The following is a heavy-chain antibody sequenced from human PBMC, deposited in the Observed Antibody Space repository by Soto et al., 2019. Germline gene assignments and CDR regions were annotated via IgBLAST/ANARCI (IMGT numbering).Heavy chain of an antibody. CDR2: ISAYNGNT. V-gene: IGHV1-18*01. D-gene: IGHD3-16*01. Sequence: QVQLVQSGAEVKKPGASVKVSCKASGYTFTNFGISWVRQAPGQGLEWMGWISAYNGNTNYAQKFQGRVTMTTDTATSTVYMEVRTVCFDDAALYDCASGGTPIDYWGQGTLVTVSS. CDR1: GYTFTNFG. J-gene: IGHJ4*02. CDR3: ASGGTPIDY.